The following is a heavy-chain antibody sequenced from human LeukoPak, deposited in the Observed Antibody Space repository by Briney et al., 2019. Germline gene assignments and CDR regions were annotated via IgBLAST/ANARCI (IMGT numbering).Heavy chain of an antibody. CDR2: INDSAST. Sequence: SETLSLTCAVYGGSFSGYYWSWIRQPPGKGLEWIGEINDSASTNYNPSLKSRVTISLDTSKNQFSLELSSVTAADTAVYYCARRTGTTVWDDAFDIWGQGTMVTVSS. D-gene: IGHD1-7*01. CDR3: ARRTGTTVWDDAFDI. J-gene: IGHJ3*02. V-gene: IGHV4-34*01. CDR1: GGSFSGYY.